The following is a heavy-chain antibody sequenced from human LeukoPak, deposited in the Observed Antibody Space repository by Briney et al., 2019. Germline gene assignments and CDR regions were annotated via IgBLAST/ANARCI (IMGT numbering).Heavy chain of an antibody. CDR1: GGTFSSYA. D-gene: IGHD1-26*01. J-gene: IGHJ4*02. CDR3: ARSEWELYYFDY. Sequence: ASVKVSCKASGGTFSSYAISWVRQAPGQGLEWMGGIIPIFGTANYAQKFQGRVTITADESTGTAYMELSSLRSEDTAVYYCARSEWELYYFDYWGQGTLVTVSS. V-gene: IGHV1-69*13. CDR2: IIPIFGTA.